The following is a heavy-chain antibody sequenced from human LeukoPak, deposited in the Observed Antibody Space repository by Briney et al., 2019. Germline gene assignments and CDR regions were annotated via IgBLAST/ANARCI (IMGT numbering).Heavy chain of an antibody. J-gene: IGHJ3*02. CDR2: SDGSST. D-gene: IGHD3-10*01. Sequence: GGSLRLSCAASGFTFSSYWMHWVRQAPGKGLVWVSRSDGSSTSYADSVKGRFTISRDNAKNTLYLQMNSLRAEDTAVYYCASDQSWFGELSRALDIWGQGTMVTVSS. CDR1: GFTFSSYW. CDR3: ASDQSWFGELSRALDI. V-gene: IGHV3-74*01.